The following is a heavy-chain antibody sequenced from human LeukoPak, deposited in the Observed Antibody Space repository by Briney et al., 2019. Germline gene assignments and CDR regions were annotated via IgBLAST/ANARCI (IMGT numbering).Heavy chain of an antibody. J-gene: IGHJ4*02. CDR2: ISSTSSTI. CDR3: ARDVAFDY. Sequence: AGGSLRLSCAASGFLFSNSHMNWVRQAPGKGLEWVSYISSTSSTIYYADSVKGQFTISRDNAKNSLYLQMNSLRAEDTAVYYCARDVAFDYWGQGTLVTVSS. V-gene: IGHV3-48*01. CDR1: GFLFSNSH.